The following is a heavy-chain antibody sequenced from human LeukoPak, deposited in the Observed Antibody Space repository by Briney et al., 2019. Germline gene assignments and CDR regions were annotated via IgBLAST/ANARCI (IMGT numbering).Heavy chain of an antibody. CDR1: GFTVSSNY. J-gene: IGHJ2*01. CDR3: TTDPLTTVVTPDKHWYFDL. V-gene: IGHV3-15*01. Sequence: GGSLRLSCAASGFTVSSNYMSWVRQAPGKGLEWVGRIKSKTDGGTTDFAAPVKGRFTISRDDSKNTLYLQMNSLKTEDTAVYYCTTDPLTTVVTPDKHWYFDLWAVAPWSLSPQ. D-gene: IGHD4-23*01. CDR2: IKSKTDGGTT.